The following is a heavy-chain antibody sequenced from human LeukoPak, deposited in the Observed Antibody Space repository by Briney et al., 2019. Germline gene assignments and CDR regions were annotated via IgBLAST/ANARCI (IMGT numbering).Heavy chain of an antibody. CDR3: ARQNYGAAPLRY. D-gene: IGHD4/OR15-4a*01. CDR1: GGSISSYY. J-gene: IGHJ4*02. V-gene: IGHV4-4*07. Sequence: SETLSLTCTDSGGSISSYYWSWIRQPAGKGLEWIGRIYTSGSTNYNPSLKSRVTISVDTSKNQFSLKLSSVTAADTAVYYCARQNYGAAPLRYWGQGTLVTVSS. CDR2: IYTSGST.